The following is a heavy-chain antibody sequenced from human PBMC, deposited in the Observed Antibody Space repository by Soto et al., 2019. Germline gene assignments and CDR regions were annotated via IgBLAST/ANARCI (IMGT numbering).Heavy chain of an antibody. D-gene: IGHD3-22*01. Sequence: ASVKPSCEAPGDAFTSNGSSWVRQAPGQGLEWMGWISAYNGNTNYAQKLQGRVTMTTDTSTSTAYMELRSLRSDDTAVYYCARLKVWNYYDSSGYFDYWGQGTLVTVSS. CDR1: GDAFTSNG. CDR2: ISAYNGNT. J-gene: IGHJ4*02. V-gene: IGHV1-18*01. CDR3: ARLKVWNYYDSSGYFDY.